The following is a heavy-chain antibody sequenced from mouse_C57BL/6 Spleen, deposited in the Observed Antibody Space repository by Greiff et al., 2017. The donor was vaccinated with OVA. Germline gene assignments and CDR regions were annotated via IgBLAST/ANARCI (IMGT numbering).Heavy chain of an antibody. Sequence: VKLMESGAELVKPGASVKLSCKASGYTFTEYTIHWVKQRSGQGLEWIGWFYPGSGSIKYNEKFKDKATLTADKSSSTVYMELRRLTSEDSAVYFCARHEDNGYYFDYWGQGTTLTVSS. CDR1: GYTFTEYT. CDR2: FYPGSGSI. CDR3: ARHEDNGYYFDY. V-gene: IGHV1-62-2*01. D-gene: IGHD2-2*01. J-gene: IGHJ2*01.